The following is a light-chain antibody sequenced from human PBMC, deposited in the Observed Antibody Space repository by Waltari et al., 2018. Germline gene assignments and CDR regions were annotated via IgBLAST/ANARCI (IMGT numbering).Light chain of an antibody. CDR1: QSLLHRNGHNS. J-gene: IGKJ1*01. V-gene: IGKV2-28*01. Sequence: VMTQSPLSLPVTPGEPASISCRSSQSLLHRNGHNSLDWSLQKPGQSPQLLIYLGSYRASGVPDRFSGSGSGTDFTLRISGVEAEDVGVYHCMQAPWTFGQGTKVEIK. CDR2: LGS. CDR3: MQAPWT.